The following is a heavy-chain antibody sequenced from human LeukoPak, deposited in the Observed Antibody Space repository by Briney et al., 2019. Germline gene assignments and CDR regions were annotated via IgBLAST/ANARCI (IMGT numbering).Heavy chain of an antibody. D-gene: IGHD5-18*01. CDR3: AGGGEYSSY. J-gene: IGHJ4*02. V-gene: IGHV3-7*01. CDR1: GFTFSSHW. Sequence: GGSLTLSCAASGFTFSSHWCTCVRQAPGKGLEWVANIKEDRSEKHSVDSVKCRFTISRDNAKNSLYLQMTSLRGEDTAVYYCAGGGEYSSYWGQGTLVTVSS. CDR2: IKEDRSEK.